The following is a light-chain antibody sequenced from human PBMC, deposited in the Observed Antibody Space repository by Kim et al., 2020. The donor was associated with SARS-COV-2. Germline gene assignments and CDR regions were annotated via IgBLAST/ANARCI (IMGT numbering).Light chain of an antibody. J-gene: IGKJ2*01. Sequence: VTPGERATLTCRASQSVSSSLAWYQQRPGQAPRLLNYGASTRATGIPARFIGSGSGTEFTLTISSLQSEDFALYYCQQYKKWPPHAFGQGTKLEI. V-gene: IGKV3D-15*01. CDR2: GAS. CDR3: QQYKKWPPHA. CDR1: QSVSSS.